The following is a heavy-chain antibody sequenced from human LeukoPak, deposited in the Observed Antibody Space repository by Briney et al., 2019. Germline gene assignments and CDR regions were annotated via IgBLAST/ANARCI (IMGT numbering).Heavy chain of an antibody. Sequence: PGGSLRLSCAASGFTFSSYGMHWVRQAPGKGLEWVAVIWYDGSNKYYADSVKGRFTISRDNSKNTLYLQMNSLRAEDTAVYYCAGDGDCGGDCYNYYGMDVWGQGTTVTVSS. CDR3: AGDGDCGGDCYNYYGMDV. D-gene: IGHD2-21*02. V-gene: IGHV3-33*01. CDR1: GFTFSSYG. CDR2: IWYDGSNK. J-gene: IGHJ6*02.